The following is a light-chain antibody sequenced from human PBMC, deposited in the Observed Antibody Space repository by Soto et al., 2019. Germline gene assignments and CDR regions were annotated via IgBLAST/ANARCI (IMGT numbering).Light chain of an antibody. Sequence: EIVLTQYPGTLSLSPGERATLSCRASQSVSHSYLAWYQHKPGQAPRLLIYSASSRTTGTPDRFSGSGTGTDFTLTISGLEPEDFSVYYCQQYGSSPGTFGQGTKVKIK. V-gene: IGKV3-20*01. CDR2: SAS. CDR3: QQYGSSPGT. J-gene: IGKJ1*01. CDR1: QSVSHSY.